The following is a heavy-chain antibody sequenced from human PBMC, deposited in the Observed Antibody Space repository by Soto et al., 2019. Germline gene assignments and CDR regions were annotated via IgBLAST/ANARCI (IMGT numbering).Heavy chain of an antibody. CDR2: INHSGST. CDR1: GGSFSGYY. D-gene: IGHD4-4*01. V-gene: IGHV4-34*01. J-gene: IGHJ6*02. Sequence: SETLSLTCAVYGGSFSGYYWSWIRQPPGKGLEWIGEINHSGSTNYNPSLKSRVTISVDTSKNQFSLKLSSVTAADTAVYYCASWDYSNYASYYYYGMDVWGQGTTVTVSS. CDR3: ASWDYSNYASYYYYGMDV.